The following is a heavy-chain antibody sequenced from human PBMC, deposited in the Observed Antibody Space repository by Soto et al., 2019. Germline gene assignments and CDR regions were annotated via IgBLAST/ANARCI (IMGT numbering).Heavy chain of an antibody. CDR3: ASQYYYDSSGQYYFDY. D-gene: IGHD3-22*01. CDR2: IYYSAST. V-gene: IGHV4-30-4*01. Sequence: SETLSLTCTVSGGSINSGDYHWTWIRQSPGKGLEWIGAIYYSASTYYNPSLKSRVTISIDRSKNQFSLKLSSVTAADTAVYYCASQYYYDSSGQYYFDYWGQGTLVTVSS. CDR1: GGSINSGDYH. J-gene: IGHJ4*02.